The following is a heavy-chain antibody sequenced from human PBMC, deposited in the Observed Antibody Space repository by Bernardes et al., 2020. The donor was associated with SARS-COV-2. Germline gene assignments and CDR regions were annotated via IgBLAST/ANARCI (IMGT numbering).Heavy chain of an antibody. CDR3: ARGGYDIWSGYFDY. J-gene: IGHJ4*02. CDR1: GFTFSNYA. D-gene: IGHD3-3*01. Sequence: GGSLRLSCAASGFTFSNYAIHWVRQAPGQGLEWVAVISNDGTKKYNADSVKGRFTISRDNSKNTVYLQMNSLRVEDTAVYYCARGGYDIWSGYFDYWGQGTLVTVSS. V-gene: IGHV3-30*04. CDR2: ISNDGTKK.